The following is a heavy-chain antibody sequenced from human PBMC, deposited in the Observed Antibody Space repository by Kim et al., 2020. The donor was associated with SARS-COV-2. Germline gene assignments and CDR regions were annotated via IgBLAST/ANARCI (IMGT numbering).Heavy chain of an antibody. CDR2: ISSGSSYI. J-gene: IGHJ4*02. CDR3: ARARDYYDSGGLGF. V-gene: IGHV3-21*01. D-gene: IGHD3-22*01. CDR1: GFTFSSYD. Sequence: GGSLRLSCAASGFTFSSYDINWVRQAPGKGLEWVSSISSGSSYIHYADSVKGRFTISRDNAKNSLFLQMNSLRAEDTDVYYCARARDYYDSGGLGFWGQGTLVTVSS.